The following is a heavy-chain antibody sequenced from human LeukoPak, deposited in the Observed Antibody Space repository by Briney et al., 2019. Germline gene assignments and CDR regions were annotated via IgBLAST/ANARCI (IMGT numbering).Heavy chain of an antibody. V-gene: IGHV1-2*02. D-gene: IGHD4-23*01. CDR1: GYTFTAYH. CDR2: ISPNSGGT. J-gene: IGHJ6*02. CDR3: TRDREGGKSYSDMDV. Sequence: GGSVRVSCKASGYTFTAYHIHWVRQAPGQGLEWMGWISPNSGGTKYAQKCQDRVTLTRDTSISTAYMELSSLTSDDTAVYYCTRDREGGKSYSDMDVWGQGTTVTDSS.